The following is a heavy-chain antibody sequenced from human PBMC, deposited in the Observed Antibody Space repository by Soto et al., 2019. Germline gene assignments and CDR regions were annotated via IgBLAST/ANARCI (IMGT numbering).Heavy chain of an antibody. D-gene: IGHD1-26*01. V-gene: IGHV4-4*07. CDR1: GACVGTFY. J-gene: IGHJ6*02. CDR2: VYSTGLT. Sequence: QVELHESGPGLVKPSETLSLTCTVSGACVGTFYWSWIRQSAAKGLEWIGRVYSTGLTAYNPALEGRVSMSLDRSNNQFSLEMKSVTAADAAVYFCARDLSGTGLDVWGRGTTVSVSS. CDR3: ARDLSGTGLDV.